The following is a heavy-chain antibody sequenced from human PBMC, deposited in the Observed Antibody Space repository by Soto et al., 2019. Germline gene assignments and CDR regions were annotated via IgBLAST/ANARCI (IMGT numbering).Heavy chain of an antibody. V-gene: IGHV3-53*01. CDR2: IYSGGYT. J-gene: IGHJ4*02. Sequence: EVQLVESGGGLIQPGGSLRLSCAVSGFTVSNNYMSWVRQAPGKGLEGVSVIYSGGYTAYGDSVKGRFTISRDNSKNTLFFKTKARGAADRAVFFWGTRPGGGGYWGQGTLVTVSS. CDR3: GTRPGGGGY. D-gene: IGHD3-10*01. CDR1: GFTVSNNY.